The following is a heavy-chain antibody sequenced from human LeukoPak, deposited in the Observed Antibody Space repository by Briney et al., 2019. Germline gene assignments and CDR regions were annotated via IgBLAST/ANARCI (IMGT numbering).Heavy chain of an antibody. CDR2: IYYSGST. Sequence: SETLSLTCTVSGGSISSYYWSWIRQPPGKGLEWIGYIYYSGSTNYNPSLKSRVTISVDTSKNQFSLKLSSVTAADTAVYYCARNGYFRPNDAFDIWGQGTMVTVSS. CDR3: ARNGYFRPNDAFDI. V-gene: IGHV4-59*01. CDR1: GGSISSYY. D-gene: IGHD2-2*03. J-gene: IGHJ3*02.